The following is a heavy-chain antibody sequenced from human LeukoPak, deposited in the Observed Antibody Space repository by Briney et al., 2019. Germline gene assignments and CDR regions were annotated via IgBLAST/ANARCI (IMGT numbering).Heavy chain of an antibody. V-gene: IGHV4-39*07. Sequence: SETLSLTCTVSGGSISSGSYYWSWIRQPAGKGLEWIGSIYHSGSTYYNPSLKSRVTISVDTSKNQFSLKLSSVTAADTAVYYCARGGVGYYYGSGSYGTFDYWGQGTLVTVSS. CDR3: ARGGVGYYYGSGSYGTFDY. J-gene: IGHJ4*02. CDR1: GGSISSGSYY. CDR2: IYHSGST. D-gene: IGHD3-10*01.